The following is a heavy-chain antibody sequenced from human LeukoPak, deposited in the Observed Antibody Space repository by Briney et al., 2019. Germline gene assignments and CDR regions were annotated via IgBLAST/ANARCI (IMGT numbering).Heavy chain of an antibody. Sequence: SETLSLTCTVSGGSISSYYWSWIRQPPGKGLEWIGRFGGGPNYNPSLKSRVTMSLDTSKNQFFLKLSSVTAADTAVYFCAPGGGPFGYWGQGILVTVSS. CDR2: FGGGP. CDR3: APGGGPFGY. D-gene: IGHD3-16*01. V-gene: IGHV4-4*07. CDR1: GGSISSYY. J-gene: IGHJ4*02.